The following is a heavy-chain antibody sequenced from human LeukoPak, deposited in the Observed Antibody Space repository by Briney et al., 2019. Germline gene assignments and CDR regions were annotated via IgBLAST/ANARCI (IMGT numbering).Heavy chain of an antibody. CDR1: GFTFRSYE. J-gene: IGHJ3*02. V-gene: IGHV3-48*03. CDR3: ASKAVPAAINDAFDI. D-gene: IGHD2-2*01. CDR2: ISRSGTTI. Sequence: PGGSLRLSCAASGFTFRSYEMNWVRQAPGKGLEWVSYISRSGTTIYYVDSVKGRLTISRDNSKNTLYLQMNSLRAEDTAVYYCASKAVPAAINDAFDIWGQGTMVTVSS.